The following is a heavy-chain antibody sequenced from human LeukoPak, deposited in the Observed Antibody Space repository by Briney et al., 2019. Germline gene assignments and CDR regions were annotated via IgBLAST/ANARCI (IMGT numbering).Heavy chain of an antibody. CDR1: GGSISSGSYY. Sequence: SETLSLTCTVSGGSISSGSYYWNWIRQPAGKNLEWIGRVYTSGNTNYNPSLKSRVTISVDTSKKHFSLNLSSVTAADTAVYYCARTRYYYNSRSYGAPYYFDYWGQGTLVTVSS. CDR3: ARTRYYYNSRSYGAPYYFDY. D-gene: IGHD3-10*01. V-gene: IGHV4-61*02. J-gene: IGHJ4*02. CDR2: VYTSGNT.